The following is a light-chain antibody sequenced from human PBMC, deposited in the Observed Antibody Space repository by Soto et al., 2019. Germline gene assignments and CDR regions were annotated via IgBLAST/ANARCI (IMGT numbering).Light chain of an antibody. CDR3: ATWDDSLNGYV. V-gene: IGLV1-44*01. J-gene: IGLJ1*01. CDR2: STY. CDR1: SSNIGSNA. Sequence: QSVLTQPPSASGTPGQRVTISCSGSSSNIGSNAVNWYQQLPGTAPKLLIYSTYQRPSGVPDRFSGSKSGTSTSLAISGLQSEDEADDYCATWDDSLNGYVFGTGTKLTVL.